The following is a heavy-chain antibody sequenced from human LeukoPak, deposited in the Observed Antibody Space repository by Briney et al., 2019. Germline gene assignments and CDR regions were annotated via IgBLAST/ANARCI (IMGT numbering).Heavy chain of an antibody. CDR2: ISSSSSTI. CDR1: GFTFSSYS. J-gene: IGHJ4*02. Sequence: GGSLRLSCAASGFTFSSYSMNWVRQAPGKGLEWVSYISSSSSTIYYADSVKGRFTISRDNAKNSLYLQMNSLRAEDTAVYYCARDQPPHYYDSSGYPPFDYWGQGTLVTVSS. CDR3: ARDQPPHYYDSSGYPPFDY. V-gene: IGHV3-48*01. D-gene: IGHD3-22*01.